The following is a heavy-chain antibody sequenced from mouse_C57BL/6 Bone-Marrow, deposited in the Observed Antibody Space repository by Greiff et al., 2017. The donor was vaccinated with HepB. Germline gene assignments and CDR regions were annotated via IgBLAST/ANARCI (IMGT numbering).Heavy chain of an antibody. CDR2: IDPSDSYT. Sequence: QVQLQQPGAELVKPGASVKLSCKASGYTFTSYWMQWVKQRPGQGLEWIGEIDPSDSYTTYNQKFKGKATLTVDTSSSQAYMQLSSLNSEDSAVYYCARRGYLAWFAYWGQGTLVTVSA. J-gene: IGHJ3*01. CDR3: ARRGYLAWFAY. CDR1: GYTFTSYW. D-gene: IGHD2-2*01. V-gene: IGHV1-50*01.